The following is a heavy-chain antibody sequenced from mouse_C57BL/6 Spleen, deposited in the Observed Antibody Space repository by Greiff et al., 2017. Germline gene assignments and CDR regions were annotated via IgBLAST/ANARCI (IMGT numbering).Heavy chain of an antibody. CDR3: TRSYYYGSSYRYFDV. J-gene: IGHJ1*03. CDR1: GFNIKDDY. V-gene: IGHV14-4*01. D-gene: IGHD1-1*01. Sequence: VQLQQSGAELVRPGASVKLSCTASGFNIKDDYMHWVKQRPEQGLEWIGWIDPENGDTEYASKFQGKATITADTSSNTAYLQLSSLTSEDTAVYYCTRSYYYGSSYRYFDVWGTGTTVTVSS. CDR2: IDPENGDT.